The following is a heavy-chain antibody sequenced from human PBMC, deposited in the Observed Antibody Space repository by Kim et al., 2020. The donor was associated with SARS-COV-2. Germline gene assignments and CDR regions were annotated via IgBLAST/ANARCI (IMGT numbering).Heavy chain of an antibody. Sequence: GGSLRLSCAASGFTFSSYWMPWVRQAPGKGLEWVSRITSDGSSTIYADSVKGRFTISRDNAKNTLYLQMNSLRAEDTAVYYCARVLATTVTTFFYWGQGTLVTVSS. V-gene: IGHV3-74*01. CDR2: ITSDGSST. CDR1: GFTFSSYW. J-gene: IGHJ4*02. D-gene: IGHD4-17*01. CDR3: ARVLATTVTTFFY.